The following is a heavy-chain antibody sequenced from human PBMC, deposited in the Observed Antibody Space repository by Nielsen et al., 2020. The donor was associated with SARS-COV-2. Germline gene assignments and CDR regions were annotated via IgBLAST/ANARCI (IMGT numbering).Heavy chain of an antibody. V-gene: IGHV4-39*07. Sequence: SETLSLTCTVSGGSISSSSYYWGWIRQPPGKGLEWIGSIYYSGSTNYNPSLKSRVTISVDKSKNQFSLKLSSVTAADTAVYYCARDRIAVAGTYYYGMDVWGQGTTVTVSS. CDR2: IYYSGST. D-gene: IGHD6-19*01. J-gene: IGHJ6*02. CDR1: GGSISSSSYY. CDR3: ARDRIAVAGTYYYGMDV.